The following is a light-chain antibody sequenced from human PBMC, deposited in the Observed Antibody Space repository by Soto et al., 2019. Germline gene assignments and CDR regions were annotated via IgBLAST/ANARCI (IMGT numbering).Light chain of an antibody. CDR2: GAS. CDR3: LQLNSYPHT. J-gene: IGKJ2*01. V-gene: IGKV1-9*01. CDR1: QGISSY. Sequence: DIQLTQSPSFLSASVGDRVTITCRASQGISSYLAWYQQKPGKAPKLLIYGASTFQSGVPSRFSGSGSGTEFTLTISSLQPEDCATYFCLQLNSYPHTFGQGTNLEIK.